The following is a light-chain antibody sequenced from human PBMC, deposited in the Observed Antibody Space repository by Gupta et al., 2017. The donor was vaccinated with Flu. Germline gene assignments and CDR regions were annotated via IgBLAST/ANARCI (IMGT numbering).Light chain of an antibody. J-gene: IGKJ5*01. CDR1: QGISSY. Sequence: DIQLTQSPSFLSASVADRVTITCRARQGISSYLAWYQQKPGKAPKLLIYSASTLQSGVPSRFSGSGSGTEFTLTISSLQPEDFATYYCQHLNSYPMTFGQGTRLEIK. CDR2: SAS. CDR3: QHLNSYPMT. V-gene: IGKV1-9*01.